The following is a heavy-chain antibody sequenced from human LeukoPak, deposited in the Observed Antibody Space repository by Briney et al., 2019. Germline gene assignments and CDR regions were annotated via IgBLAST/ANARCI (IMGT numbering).Heavy chain of an antibody. J-gene: IGHJ3*02. V-gene: IGHV1-46*01. CDR2: INTSCGGT. CDR1: VYTFTDYY. Sequence: ASVKVSCKASVYTFTDYYIHWVRQAPGQGVELIGIINTSCGGTTYAQEFQARVTMTRDSSTSTAYMKLSSLGSEDTAVYYCARDTDDLDIWGQGTMVTVSS. CDR3: ARDTDDLDI.